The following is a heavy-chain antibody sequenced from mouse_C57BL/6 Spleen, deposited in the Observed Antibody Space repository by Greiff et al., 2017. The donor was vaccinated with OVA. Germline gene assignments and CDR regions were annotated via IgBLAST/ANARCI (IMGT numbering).Heavy chain of an antibody. CDR3: VSLLSFDY. D-gene: IGHD2-10*01. CDR2: INPNNGGT. Sequence: EVQLQQSGPELVKPGASVKISCKASGYTFTDYYMNWVKQSHGKSLEWIGDINPNNGGTSYNQKFKGKATLTVDKSSSTAYMELRSLTSEDSAVYYCVSLLSFDYWGQGTTLTVSS. J-gene: IGHJ2*01. CDR1: GYTFTDYY. V-gene: IGHV1-26*01.